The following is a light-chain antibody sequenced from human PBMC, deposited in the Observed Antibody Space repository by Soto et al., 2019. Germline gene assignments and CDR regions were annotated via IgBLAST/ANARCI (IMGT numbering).Light chain of an antibody. CDR3: QQYSTYPYT. CDR1: QNVETR. CDR2: DAS. V-gene: IGKV1-5*01. J-gene: IGKJ2*01. Sequence: DIQMTQSPSTLSASVGDRVTITCRASQNVETRLAWYQQKPGKAPDLVIYDASNLEAGGPSRFSGSGSGTEFSLSISSLQSDDSATCFCQQYSTYPYTFGLGTKVDIK.